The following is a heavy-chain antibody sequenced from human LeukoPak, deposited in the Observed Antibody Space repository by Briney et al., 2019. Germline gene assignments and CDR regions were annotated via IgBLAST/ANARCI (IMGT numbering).Heavy chain of an antibody. CDR1: GFTFSSYA. D-gene: IGHD6-19*01. V-gene: IGHV3-23*01. CDR2: ISGSGGST. CDR3: AKVRYSSGYPPGY. J-gene: IGHJ4*02. Sequence: PGGSLRLSCAASGFTFSSYAMSWVRRAPGKGLEWVSAISGSGGSTYYADSVKGRFTISRDNSKNTLYLQMNSLRAEDTAVYYCAKVRYSSGYPPGYWGQGTLVTVSS.